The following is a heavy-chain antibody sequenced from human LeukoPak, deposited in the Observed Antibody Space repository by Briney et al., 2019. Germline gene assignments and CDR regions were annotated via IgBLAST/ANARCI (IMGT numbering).Heavy chain of an antibody. V-gene: IGHV6-1*01. CDR1: GDSVSSKSSA. CDR3: AKGTSGSYVGYYYYMDV. D-gene: IGHD1-26*01. CDR2: TYYRSKWYN. J-gene: IGHJ6*03. Sequence: SQTLSLTCVISGDSVSSKSSAWNWIRQSPSRGLEWLGRTYYRSKWYNDYAVSVKSRITINPDTSKNQFSLQLNSVTPEDTAVYYCAKGTSGSYVGYYYYMDVWGKGTTVTVSS.